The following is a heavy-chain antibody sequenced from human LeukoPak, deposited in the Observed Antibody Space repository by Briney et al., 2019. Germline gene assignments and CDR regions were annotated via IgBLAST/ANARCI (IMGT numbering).Heavy chain of an antibody. J-gene: IGHJ5*02. CDR3: ARNPIAAAGPNWFDP. CDR2: IYHSGST. V-gene: IGHV4-30-2*01. Sequence: SQTLSLTCTVSGASVRSGGYYWSWIRQPPGKALEWIGYIYHSGSTYYNPSLKSRVTISVDRSKNQFSLKLSSVTAADTAVYYCARNPIAAAGPNWFDPWGQGTLVTVSS. CDR1: GASVRSGGYY. D-gene: IGHD6-13*01.